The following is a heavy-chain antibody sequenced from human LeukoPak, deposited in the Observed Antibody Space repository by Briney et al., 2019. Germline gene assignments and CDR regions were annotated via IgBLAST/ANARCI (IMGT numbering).Heavy chain of an antibody. CDR3: ARGVIVVVPAANNWFDP. D-gene: IGHD2-2*01. J-gene: IGHJ5*02. CDR2: INPSGGST. Sequence: ASVKVSCKASGYTFTSYYMHWVRQAPGQGLEWMGIINPSGGSTSYAQKFQGRVTMTRDTSTSTVYMELSSLRSEDTAVYYCARGVIVVVPAANNWFDPWCQGTLVTVSS. CDR1: GYTFTSYY. V-gene: IGHV1-46*01.